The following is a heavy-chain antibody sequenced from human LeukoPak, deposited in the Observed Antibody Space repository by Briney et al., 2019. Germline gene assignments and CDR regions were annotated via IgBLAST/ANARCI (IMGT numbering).Heavy chain of an antibody. J-gene: IGHJ4*02. D-gene: IGHD3-10*01. CDR1: GFTFSSYA. CDR2: ISGGGGST. Sequence: GGSLRLSCAVSGFTFSSYAMSWVRQAPGKGLEWVSAISGGGGSTYYADSVKGRFTISRDNAKNSLYLQMNSLRVEDTAVYYCARVKGSYSVDYWGQGTLVTVSS. CDR3: ARVKGSYSVDY. V-gene: IGHV3-23*01.